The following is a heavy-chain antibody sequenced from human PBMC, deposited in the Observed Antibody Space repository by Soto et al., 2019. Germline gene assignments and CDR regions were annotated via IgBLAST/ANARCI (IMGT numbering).Heavy chain of an antibody. CDR2: IYYAGST. CDR3: ARLVFHCLRGSCDDYNFYGLDV. V-gene: IGHV4-39*01. CDR1: GGSISSTDHY. Sequence: SETRSLTYTVSGGSISSTDHYWGWIRQPPGKWLEWLWSIYYAGSTFHNPSLKRRATISVDTSRNQFSLRLSSVTASDTAVYYCARLVFHCLRGSCDDYNFYGLDVWGQGTTVTVSS. D-gene: IGHD2-15*01. J-gene: IGHJ6*02.